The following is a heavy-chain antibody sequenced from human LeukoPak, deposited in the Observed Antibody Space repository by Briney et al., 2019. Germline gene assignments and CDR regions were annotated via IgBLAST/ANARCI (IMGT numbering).Heavy chain of an antibody. CDR3: ARELGYCTTTSCSQSGYYMDV. CDR2: VYYSGSA. CDR1: GGSISSRSYY. Sequence: SETLSLTCTVSGGSISSRSYYWGWIRQPPEKGLEWIGTVYYSGSAYYNPSLKSRVTISVHTSRNQFSLKVSSVTAADTAIYYCARELGYCTTTSCSQSGYYMDVWGKGTTVTVSS. J-gene: IGHJ6*03. D-gene: IGHD2-2*01. V-gene: IGHV4-39*07.